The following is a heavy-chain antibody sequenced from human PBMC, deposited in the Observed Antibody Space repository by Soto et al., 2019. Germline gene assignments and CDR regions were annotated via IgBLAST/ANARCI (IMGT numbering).Heavy chain of an antibody. Sequence: SGTLSLTCTVSGGSISSYYWSWIRQPAGKGLEWIGRIYTSGSTNYNPSLKSRVTMSVDTSKNQFSLKLSSVTAADTAVYYCARDGGTYYYDSSGYYVPPGLDYWGPGTLVTVSS. CDR3: ARDGGTYYYDSSGYYVPPGLDY. V-gene: IGHV4-4*07. J-gene: IGHJ4*02. CDR1: GGSISSYY. D-gene: IGHD3-22*01. CDR2: IYTSGST.